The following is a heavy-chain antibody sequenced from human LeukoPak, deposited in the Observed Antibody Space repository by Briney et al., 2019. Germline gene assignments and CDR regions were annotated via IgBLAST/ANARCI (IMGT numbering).Heavy chain of an antibody. J-gene: IGHJ4*02. CDR3: ARGAAGTGKAVFDY. V-gene: IGHV1-2*02. Sequence: ASVKVSCKASGYTFTGYYMHWVRQAPGQGLEWRGWINPNSGGTNYAQKFQGRVTMTRDTSISTAYMELSRLRSDDTAVYYCARGAAGTGKAVFDYWGQGTLVTVSS. D-gene: IGHD6-13*01. CDR1: GYTFTGYY. CDR2: INPNSGGT.